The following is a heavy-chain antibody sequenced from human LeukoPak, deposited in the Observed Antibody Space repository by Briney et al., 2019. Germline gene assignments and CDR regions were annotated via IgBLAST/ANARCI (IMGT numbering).Heavy chain of an antibody. J-gene: IGHJ4*02. V-gene: IGHV3-53*01. CDR1: GFIVSNNY. Sequence: GGSLRLSCAASGFIVSNNYMSWVRQAPGKGLEWVSVIYSGGSTFYADSVKGRFTISRDNSKNTVNLQMNSLRAEDTAVYYCARYYYDSSGYPYYFDYWGQGTLVTVSS. D-gene: IGHD3-22*01. CDR3: ARYYYDSSGYPYYFDY. CDR2: IYSGGST.